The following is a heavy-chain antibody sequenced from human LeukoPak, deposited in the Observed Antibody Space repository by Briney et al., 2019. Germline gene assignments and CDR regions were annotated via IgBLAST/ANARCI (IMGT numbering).Heavy chain of an antibody. Sequence: GGSLRLSCAASGFTFVSYEMNWVRQAPGKGLEWVSYISSGGNTIYYADSVKGRFTISRDNAKNPLYLQMNRLRAEDTAVYYCASFSGWIDYWGQGTLVTVSS. CDR3: ASFSGWIDY. J-gene: IGHJ4*02. V-gene: IGHV3-48*03. CDR2: ISSGGNTI. D-gene: IGHD6-19*01. CDR1: GFTFVSYE.